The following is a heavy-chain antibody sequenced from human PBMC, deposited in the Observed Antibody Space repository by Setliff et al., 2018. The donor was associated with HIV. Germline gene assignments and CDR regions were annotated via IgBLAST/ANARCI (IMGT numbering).Heavy chain of an antibody. CDR3: ASRVYYYDSSGYLREEGFDP. CDR1: GGSISNSGYY. CDR2: IYYSGST. D-gene: IGHD3-22*01. Sequence: KPSETLSLTCTVSGGSISNSGYYWSWIRQPPGKGLEWIGSIYYSGSTYYNPSLKSRVTISVDTSKNQFSLKLSSVTAADAAVYYCASRVYYYDSSGYLREEGFDPWGQGTLGTVS. J-gene: IGHJ5*02. V-gene: IGHV4-39*01.